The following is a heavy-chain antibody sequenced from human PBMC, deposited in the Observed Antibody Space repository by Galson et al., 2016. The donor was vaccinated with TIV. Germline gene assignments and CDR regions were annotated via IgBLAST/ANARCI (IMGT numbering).Heavy chain of an antibody. D-gene: IGHD3-22*01. Sequence: SLRLSCAAPGFTFSSYAMTWVRQAPGKGLEWVSVIYGGESTYYADSVTGRFPISRDNSKNTLFLQMNSLTAEDTAVYYCAKDMTTIIDRAVSSYDALHVWGQGTMVTVSS. J-gene: IGHJ3*01. CDR1: GFTFSSYA. CDR3: AKDMTTIIDRAVSSYDALHV. V-gene: IGHV3-23*03. CDR2: IYGGEST.